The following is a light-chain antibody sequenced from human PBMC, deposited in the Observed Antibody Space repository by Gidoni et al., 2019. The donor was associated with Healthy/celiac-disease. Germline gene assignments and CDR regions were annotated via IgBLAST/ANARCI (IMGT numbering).Light chain of an antibody. V-gene: IGKV3-20*01. CDR2: GAS. CDR3: QQYGSSPRT. J-gene: IGKJ1*01. CDR1: QSVSSSY. Sequence: TVLTQSPGTLSLSPGERATLSCRASQSVSSSYLAWYQQKPGQAPRRLIYGASSRATGIPDRFSGSGSGTDFTLTISRLEPEDFAVYYCQQYGSSPRTFGQGTKVEIK.